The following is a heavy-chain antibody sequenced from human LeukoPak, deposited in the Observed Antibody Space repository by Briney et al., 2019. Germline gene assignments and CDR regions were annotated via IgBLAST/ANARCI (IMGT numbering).Heavy chain of an antibody. CDR1: GFTLSSYW. V-gene: IGHV3-7*01. Sequence: GGSLRLSCAASGFTLSSYWMSSVRQAPGKGLEWVANIKQDGSEKYYVDSVKGRFTISRDNAKNSLYLQMNSLRAEDTAVYYCARMSGGTYDYWGQGTLVTVSS. D-gene: IGHD1-26*01. CDR3: ARMSGGTYDY. CDR2: IKQDGSEK. J-gene: IGHJ4*02.